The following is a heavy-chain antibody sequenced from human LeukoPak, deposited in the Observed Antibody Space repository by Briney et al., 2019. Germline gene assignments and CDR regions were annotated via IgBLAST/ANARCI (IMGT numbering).Heavy chain of an antibody. CDR2: IIPIFGTA. J-gene: IGHJ4*02. D-gene: IGHD3-10*01. CDR3: ARDAFGARFGELFFGGPYYFDY. CDR1: GGTFSSYA. V-gene: IGHV1-69*13. Sequence: SVKVSCKASGGTFSSYAISWVRQAPGQGLEWMGGIIPIFGTANYAQKFQGRVTITADESTSTAYMELSSLRSEDTAVYYCARDAFGARFGELFFGGPYYFDYWGQGTLVTVSS.